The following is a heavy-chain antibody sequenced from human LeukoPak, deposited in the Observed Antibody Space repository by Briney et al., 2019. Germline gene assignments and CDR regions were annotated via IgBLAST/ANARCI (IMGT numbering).Heavy chain of an antibody. J-gene: IGHJ6*02. D-gene: IGHD3-10*01. CDR2: IYYSGST. CDR1: GGSISSYY. Sequence: KPSETLSLTCTVSGGSISSYYWSWIRQPPGKGLEWIGYIYYSGSTNYNPSLKSRVTISVDTSKNQFSLKLSSVTAADTAVYYCARDAIWFGEPGVYYYYGMDVWGQGTTVTVSS. CDR3: ARDAIWFGEPGVYYYYGMDV. V-gene: IGHV4-59*01.